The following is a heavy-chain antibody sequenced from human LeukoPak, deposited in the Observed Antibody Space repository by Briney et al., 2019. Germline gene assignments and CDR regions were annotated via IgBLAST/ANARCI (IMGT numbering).Heavy chain of an antibody. CDR3: AIRYSGSYYFLY. CDR1: GGTFSSYA. J-gene: IGHJ4*02. D-gene: IGHD1-26*01. V-gene: IGHV1-69*13. CDR2: IIPIFGTA. Sequence: SVKVSCKASGGTFSSYAISWVRQAPGQGLEWMGGIIPIFGTANYAQKFQGRATITADESTSTAYMELSSLRSEDTAVYYCAIRYSGSYYFLYWGQGTLVTVSS.